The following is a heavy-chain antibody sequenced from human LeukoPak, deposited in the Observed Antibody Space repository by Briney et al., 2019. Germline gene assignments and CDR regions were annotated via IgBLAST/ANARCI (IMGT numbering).Heavy chain of an antibody. D-gene: IGHD2-2*01. V-gene: IGHV4-34*01. CDR1: GGSFSGYY. CDR2: INHSGST. Sequence: PSETLSLTCAVYGGSFSGYYWSWIRQPPGKGLEWIGEINHSGSTNYNPSLKSRVTISVDTSKNQFSLKLSSVTAADTAVYYCARGAPYQLLPRGYYYYMDVWGKGTTVTVSS. J-gene: IGHJ6*03. CDR3: ARGAPYQLLPRGYYYYMDV.